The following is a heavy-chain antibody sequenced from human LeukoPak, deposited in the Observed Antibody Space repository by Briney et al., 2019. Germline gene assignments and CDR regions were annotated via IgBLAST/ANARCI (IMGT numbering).Heavy chain of an antibody. D-gene: IGHD6-19*01. V-gene: IGHV4-4*07. CDR3: ARDLGNVGWLIDY. J-gene: IGHJ4*02. Sequence: SETLSLTCSVSGASITTYCWSWIRQSAGKGLEWIGRIHNSGGPHYSPSLTGRVTMSLDTSKNQFSLKLTSVTAADTAVYYCARDLGNVGWLIDYWGQGTRVTVSS. CDR1: GASITTYC. CDR2: IHNSGGP.